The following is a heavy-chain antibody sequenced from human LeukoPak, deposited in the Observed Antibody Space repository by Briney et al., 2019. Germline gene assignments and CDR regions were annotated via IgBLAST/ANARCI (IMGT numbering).Heavy chain of an antibody. Sequence: PGGSLRLSCAASGFTFSGHAMSWVRQAPGKGLEWVSGISTSGGSTYYGNSVKGRFAISRDNSKNMVYLQMNSLRAGDTAVYYCAKDRPGEAWFDYWGQGTLVTVSS. CDR3: AKDRPGEAWFDY. CDR1: GFTFSGHA. CDR2: ISTSGGST. D-gene: IGHD7-27*01. J-gene: IGHJ4*02. V-gene: IGHV3-23*01.